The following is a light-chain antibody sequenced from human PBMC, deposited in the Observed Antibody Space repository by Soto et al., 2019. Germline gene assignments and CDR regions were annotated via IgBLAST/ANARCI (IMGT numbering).Light chain of an antibody. Sequence: QSVLTQPASVSGSPGQSITISCTGTSSDVGSYDLVSWYQQPPGKAPKLMIYEDTKRPSGISTRFSGSKSGNAASLTISGLQAEDEAVYYCCSYAGSGTFVFGTGTKLTVL. V-gene: IGLV2-23*01. CDR3: CSYAGSGTFV. CDR1: SSDVGSYDL. J-gene: IGLJ1*01. CDR2: EDT.